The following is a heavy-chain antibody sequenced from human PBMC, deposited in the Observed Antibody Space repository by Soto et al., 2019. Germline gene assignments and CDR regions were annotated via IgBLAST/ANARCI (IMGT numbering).Heavy chain of an antibody. Sequence: QVQLQESGPGLVKPSQTLSLTCTVSGGSISSGGYYWSWIRQHPGKGLEWIGYIYYSGSTYYNPSLKCRVSISVDTSKNQFSLKLSSVTAADTAVYYCARGGLGYCSGGSCYSGWDYWGQGTLVSVSS. CDR3: ARGGLGYCSGGSCYSGWDY. J-gene: IGHJ4*02. V-gene: IGHV4-31*03. CDR1: GGSISSGGYY. D-gene: IGHD2-15*01. CDR2: IYYSGST.